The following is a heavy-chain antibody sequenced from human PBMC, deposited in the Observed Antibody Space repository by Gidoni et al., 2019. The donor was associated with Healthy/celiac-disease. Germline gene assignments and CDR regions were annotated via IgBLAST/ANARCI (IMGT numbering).Heavy chain of an antibody. Sequence: QVQLQESGPGLVTPSQTLSPTCTFSGGSISSGDYYWSWIRQPPAKGLEWIGYIYCSGSTYYNPSLKSRVTISVDTSKNQFSLKLSSVTAADTAVYYCASTIVVVVAATSAWFDPWGQGTLVTVSS. CDR3: ASTIVVVVAATSAWFDP. CDR2: IYCSGST. CDR1: GGSISSGDYY. J-gene: IGHJ5*02. V-gene: IGHV4-30-4*01. D-gene: IGHD2-15*01.